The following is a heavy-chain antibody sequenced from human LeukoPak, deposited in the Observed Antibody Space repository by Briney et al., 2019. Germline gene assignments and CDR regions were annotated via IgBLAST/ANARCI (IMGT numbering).Heavy chain of an antibody. Sequence: PSETLSLTCTVSGGSISSYYWSWIRQPPGKGLEWIGYIYYSGSTNYNPSLKSRVTISVDTSKNQFSLKLSSVTAADTAVYYCARGDIVVVPGTSFDPWGQGTLVTVSS. V-gene: IGHV4-59*08. CDR1: GGSISSYY. CDR2: IYYSGST. CDR3: ARGDIVVVPGTSFDP. D-gene: IGHD2-2*01. J-gene: IGHJ5*02.